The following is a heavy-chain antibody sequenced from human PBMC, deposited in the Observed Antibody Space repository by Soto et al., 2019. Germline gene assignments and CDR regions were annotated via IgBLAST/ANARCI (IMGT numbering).Heavy chain of an antibody. D-gene: IGHD6-13*01. J-gene: IGHJ6*02. CDR3: ARSLLDEYSSSWRSAYYGMDV. V-gene: IGHV1-2*02. CDR2: INPNSGGT. Sequence: ASVKVSCKASGFTFSAYYIYWVRQAPGQGLQWIGWINPNSGGTNNAQKFQGRVTMTRDTSTSTVYMELSALIPDDTAVYYCARSLLDEYSSSWRSAYYGMDVWGQGTTVTVSS. CDR1: GFTFSAYY.